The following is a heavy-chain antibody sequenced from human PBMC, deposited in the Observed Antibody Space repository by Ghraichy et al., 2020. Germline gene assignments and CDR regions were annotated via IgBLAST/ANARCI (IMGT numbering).Heavy chain of an antibody. J-gene: IGHJ5*02. V-gene: IGHV1-8*01. Sequence: ASVKVSCKASGYTFTSYDINWVRQATGQGLEWMGWMNPNSGNTGYAQKFQGRVTMTRNTSISTAYMELSSLRSEDTAVYYCARVGSIVSVPVLLWFGELRGPGWFDPWGQGTLVTVSS. CDR2: MNPNSGNT. D-gene: IGHD3-10*01. CDR3: ARVGSIVSVPVLLWFGELRGPGWFDP. CDR1: GYTFTSYD.